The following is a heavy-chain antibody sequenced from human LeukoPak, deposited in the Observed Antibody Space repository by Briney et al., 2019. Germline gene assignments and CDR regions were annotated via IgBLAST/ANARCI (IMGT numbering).Heavy chain of an antibody. Sequence: GGSLRLSCAASGFTFNNAWMNWVRQAPGKGLEWVGRIKSKNVGGTTDYAAPVKGRFTISRDDSKNTVYPQMNSLKIEDTAVYYCTSHAAFDPWGQGTLVTVSS. J-gene: IGHJ5*02. V-gene: IGHV3-15*01. CDR2: IKSKNVGGTT. CDR3: TSHAAFDP. CDR1: GFTFNNAW.